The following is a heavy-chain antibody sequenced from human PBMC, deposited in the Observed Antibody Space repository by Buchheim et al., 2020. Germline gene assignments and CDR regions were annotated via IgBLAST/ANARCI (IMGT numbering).Heavy chain of an antibody. CDR1: GYTFTSYS. D-gene: IGHD6-13*01. CDR3: TSETIIAAAYIDY. CDR2: INPSVGST. V-gene: IGHV1-46*03. J-gene: IGHJ4*02. Sequence: QVQLVQSGAEVKKPGASVNVSCKASGYTFTSYSMHWVRQAPGQGLEWMGIINPSVGSTSYAQKFQGRVTMTRDTSTSTAYMGLSRLRSEDTAVYYCTSETIIAAAYIDYWGQGTL.